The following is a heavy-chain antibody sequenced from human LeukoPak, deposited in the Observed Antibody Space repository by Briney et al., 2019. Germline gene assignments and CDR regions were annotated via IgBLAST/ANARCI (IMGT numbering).Heavy chain of an antibody. J-gene: IGHJ4*02. CDR2: INHSGST. Sequence: PSETLSLTCAVYGGSFSGYYWSWIRQPPGKGLEWIGEINHSGSTNYNPSLKSRVTISVDTSKNQFYLKLSSVTAADTAVYYCARGPIVVVPAAMGRLDYWGQGTLVTVSS. CDR3: ARGPIVVVPAAMGRLDY. CDR1: GGSFSGYY. V-gene: IGHV4-34*01. D-gene: IGHD2-2*01.